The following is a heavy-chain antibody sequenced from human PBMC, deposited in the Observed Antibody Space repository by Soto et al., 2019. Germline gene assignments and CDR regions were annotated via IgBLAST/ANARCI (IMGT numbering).Heavy chain of an antibody. J-gene: IGHJ5*01. Sequence: GESLKISCNGSGYSFSSYWIGWVRQMPGKGLERMGIIYPGDSDTRYSPSFQGQVTISADRSINTTYLQWSSLKASDTAIYYCARLFDTSGWFDYWGQGTLVTVSS. D-gene: IGHD1-1*01. CDR1: GYSFSSYW. CDR3: ARLFDTSGWFDY. V-gene: IGHV5-51*01. CDR2: IYPGDSDT.